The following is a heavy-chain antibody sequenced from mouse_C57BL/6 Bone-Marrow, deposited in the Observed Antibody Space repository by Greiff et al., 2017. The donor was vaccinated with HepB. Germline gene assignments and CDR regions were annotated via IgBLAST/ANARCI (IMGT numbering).Heavy chain of an antibody. V-gene: IGHV1-64*01. CDR1: GYTFTSYW. Sequence: QVQLQQPGAELVKPGASVKLSCKASGYTFTSYWMHWVKQRPGQGLEWIGMIHPNSGSTNYNEKFKSKATLTVDTSSSTAYMQLRSLTSEDSAVYYCASLDWYGSSYGFAYWGQGTLVTVSA. CDR2: IHPNSGST. J-gene: IGHJ3*01. D-gene: IGHD1-1*01. CDR3: ASLDWYGSSYGFAY.